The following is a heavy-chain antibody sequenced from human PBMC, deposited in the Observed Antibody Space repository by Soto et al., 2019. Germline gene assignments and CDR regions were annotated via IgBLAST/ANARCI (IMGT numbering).Heavy chain of an antibody. V-gene: IGHV4-34*01. CDR2: INHSGST. D-gene: IGHD3-9*01. Sequence: SETLSLTCAVYGGSFSGYYWSWIRQPPGKGLEWIGEINHSGSTNYNPSLKSRVTISVDTSKNQFSLKLSSVTAADTAVYYCARRSRYFDWLSAFDYWGQGTLVTVSS. J-gene: IGHJ4*02. CDR1: GGSFSGYY. CDR3: ARRSRYFDWLSAFDY.